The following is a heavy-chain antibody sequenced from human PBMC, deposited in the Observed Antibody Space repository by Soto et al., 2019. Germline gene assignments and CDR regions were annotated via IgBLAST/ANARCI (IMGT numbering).Heavy chain of an antibody. CDR2: MNPNSGNT. J-gene: IGHJ5*02. CDR3: ARDRYCSSTSCYPDHNWFDP. Sequence: ASVKVSCKASGYTFTSYDINWVRQATGQGLEWMGWMNPNSGNTGYAQKFQGRVTMTRNTSISTAYMELSSLRPEDTSVYYCARDRYCSSTSCYPDHNWFDPWGQGTLVTVSS. CDR1: GYTFTSYD. V-gene: IGHV1-8*01. D-gene: IGHD2-2*01.